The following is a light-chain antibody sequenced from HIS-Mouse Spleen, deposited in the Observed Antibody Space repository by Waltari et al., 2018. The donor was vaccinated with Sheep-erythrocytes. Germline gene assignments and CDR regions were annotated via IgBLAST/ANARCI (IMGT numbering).Light chain of an antibody. V-gene: IGLV2-23*01. Sequence: QSALTQPASVSGSPGQSITISCTGTSSDVGSYKLVSWYQQHPGKAPKLMIYEGSKRPAGFSYRFSGSKSGHTASLTISGLQAEDEADYYCCSYAGSSTPWVFGGGTKLTVL. CDR2: EGS. J-gene: IGLJ3*02. CDR1: SSDVGSYKL. CDR3: CSYAGSSTPWV.